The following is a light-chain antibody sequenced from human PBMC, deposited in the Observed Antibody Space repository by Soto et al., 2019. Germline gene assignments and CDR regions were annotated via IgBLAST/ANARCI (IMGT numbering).Light chain of an antibody. CDR2: GND. CDR3: QSYDSSLSAWV. J-gene: IGLJ3*02. V-gene: IGLV1-40*01. CDR1: RSNIGAPYD. Sequence: QSVLTQPPSVSGAPGQRVTISCTGSRSNIGAPYDVHWYRQLPGTAPKLLLSGNDNRPSGVPDRFSGSRSGTSASLAITGLQTEDEADYYRQSYDSSLSAWVFGGGTKVTVL.